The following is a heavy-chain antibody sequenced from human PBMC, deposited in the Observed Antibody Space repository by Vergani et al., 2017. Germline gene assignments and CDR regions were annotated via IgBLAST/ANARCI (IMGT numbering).Heavy chain of an antibody. J-gene: IGHJ5*02. CDR1: GDSINSPNYY. Sequence: QMQLQESGPGLVKPSKTLSLTCTVSGDSINSPNYYWTWIRQPPGKGLEWIGYIFHDGSTYYDPSLKSRVIMSIDTSKNQFSLNMIFVTAADTAVYYCARCPVPVWFDPWGRGTLVTVSS. D-gene: IGHD5/OR15-5a*01. CDR3: ARCPVPVWFDP. V-gene: IGHV4-30-4*01. CDR2: IFHDGST.